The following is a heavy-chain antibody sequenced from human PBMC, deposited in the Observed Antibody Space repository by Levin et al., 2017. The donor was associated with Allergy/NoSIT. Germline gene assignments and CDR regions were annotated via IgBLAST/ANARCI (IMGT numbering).Heavy chain of an antibody. D-gene: IGHD2-21*02. CDR3: ARSNIVVVTAMNPVQRREYFQH. CDR1: GYTFTSYG. J-gene: IGHJ1*01. V-gene: IGHV1-18*01. CDR2: ISAYNGNT. Sequence: GASVKVSCKASGYTFTSYGISWVRQAPGQGLEWMGWISAYNGNTNYAQKLQGRVTMTTDTSTSTAYMELRSLRSDDTAVYYCARSNIVVVTAMNPVQRREYFQHWGQGTLVTVSS.